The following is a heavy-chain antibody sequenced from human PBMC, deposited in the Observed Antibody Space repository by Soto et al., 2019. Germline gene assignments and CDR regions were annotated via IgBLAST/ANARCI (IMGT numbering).Heavy chain of an antibody. CDR2: ISSSGSSYL. J-gene: IGHJ5*02. CDR1: GFTFSDYY. Sequence: QVQLVESGGGLVKPGGSLRLSCAASGFTFSDYYMSWIRQAPGKGLEWVSYISSSGSSYLYYADSVKGRFTISRDNAKSSLYLQMNSLRAEYTAVYYCARDSRIVGTPAMGSVGFDPWGQGTLVTVSS. V-gene: IGHV3-11*04. CDR3: ARDSRIVGTPAMGSVGFDP. D-gene: IGHD2-2*01.